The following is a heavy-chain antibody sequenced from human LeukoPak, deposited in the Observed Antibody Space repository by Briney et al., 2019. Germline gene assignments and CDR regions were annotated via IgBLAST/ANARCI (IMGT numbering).Heavy chain of an antibody. CDR1: GFTFSSYS. J-gene: IGHJ3*02. D-gene: IGHD3-22*01. V-gene: IGHV3-48*01. CDR3: ARGSSGYYSPGWDI. Sequence: GGSLRLSCAASGFTFSSYSMNWVRQAPGKGLEWVSYISSSSSTIYYADSVKGRFTISRDNAKSSLYLQMNSLRAEDTAVYYCARGSSGYYSPGWDIWGQGTMVTVSS. CDR2: ISSSSSTI.